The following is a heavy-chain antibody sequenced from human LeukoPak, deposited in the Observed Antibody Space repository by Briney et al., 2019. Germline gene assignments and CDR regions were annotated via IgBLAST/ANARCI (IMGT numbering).Heavy chain of an antibody. Sequence: ASVKVSCKASGYTFTSYGISWVRQAPGQGLEWMGWISAYNGNTNYAQKLQGRVTMTTDTSTSTAYMELRSLRSDDTAVYYCARLDGTFGGVIATPPDYWGQGTLVTVSS. J-gene: IGHJ4*02. V-gene: IGHV1-18*01. D-gene: IGHD3-16*02. CDR1: GYTFTSYG. CDR3: ARLDGTFGGVIATPPDY. CDR2: ISAYNGNT.